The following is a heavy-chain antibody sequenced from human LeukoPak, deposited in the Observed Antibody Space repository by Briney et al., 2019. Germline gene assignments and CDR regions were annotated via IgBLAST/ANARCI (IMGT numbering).Heavy chain of an antibody. V-gene: IGHV3-74*01. CDR1: GFTFSNYW. CDR3: ARKRPNYFDY. Sequence: GGSLRLSCAASGFTFSNYWMHWVRQAPGKGLVWVSRINSDGSITNYADSVKGRFTISRDNAENSLYLQMNSLRAEDTALYYCARKRPNYFDYWGQGTLVTVSS. CDR2: INSDGSIT. J-gene: IGHJ4*02.